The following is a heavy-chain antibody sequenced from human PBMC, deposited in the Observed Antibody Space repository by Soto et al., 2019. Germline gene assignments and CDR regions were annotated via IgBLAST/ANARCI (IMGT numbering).Heavy chain of an antibody. Sequence: QVQLVQSGADVKKPGSSVKVSCQASGVTFSSETLGWVRQAPGQGLEWVGGIIPLFGTASYAQKFQGRVTITADESTSTVYMGLSSLRSDDTAVYFCATELGENPASPLDAWGQGTLVTVSS. CDR1: GVTFSSET. D-gene: IGHD3-10*01. V-gene: IGHV1-69*01. CDR3: ATELGENPASPLDA. J-gene: IGHJ5*02. CDR2: IIPLFGTA.